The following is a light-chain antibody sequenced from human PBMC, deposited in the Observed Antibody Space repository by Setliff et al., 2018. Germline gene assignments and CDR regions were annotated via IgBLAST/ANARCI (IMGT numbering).Light chain of an antibody. Sequence: QSALTQPPSVSGAPGQRVTISCTGSSSDIGAGYAVYWYQQIPGTAPKLLIYGNNNRPSGVPDRSSGSKSGTSASLAITGLQAEDEADYYCQSNDISLSGYVFGTGTKVTVL. J-gene: IGLJ1*01. CDR1: SSDIGAGYA. CDR2: GNN. CDR3: QSNDISLSGYV. V-gene: IGLV1-40*01.